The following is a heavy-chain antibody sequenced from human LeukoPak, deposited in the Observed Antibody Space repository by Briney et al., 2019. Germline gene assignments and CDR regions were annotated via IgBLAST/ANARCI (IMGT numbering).Heavy chain of an antibody. CDR3: AKKKQIFGFWSGYYSFDY. J-gene: IGHJ4*02. CDR2: ISGSGSGT. CDR1: GFTFSSYG. D-gene: IGHD3-3*01. Sequence: GGSLRLSCAASGFTFSSYGMSWVRQAPGKGLDWVSRISGSGSGTYYADSVKGRFTISRDNSKNTLYLQMNSLRAEDTAVYYCAKKKQIFGFWSGYYSFDYWGQGTLVTVSS. V-gene: IGHV3-23*01.